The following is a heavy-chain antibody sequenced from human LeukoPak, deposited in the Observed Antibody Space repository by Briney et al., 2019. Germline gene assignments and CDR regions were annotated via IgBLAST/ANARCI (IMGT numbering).Heavy chain of an antibody. CDR2: ISYDGSNK. J-gene: IGHJ4*02. CDR3: AKGWERQAPPDRPPLDY. D-gene: IGHD1-26*01. V-gene: IGHV3-30*18. Sequence: PGRSLRLSCAASGFTFSSYGMHCVRQAPGKGLEWVAVISYDGSNKYYADSVKGRFTISRDNSKNTLYLQMNSLRAEDTAVYYCAKGWERQAPPDRPPLDYWGQGTLVTVSS. CDR1: GFTFSSYG.